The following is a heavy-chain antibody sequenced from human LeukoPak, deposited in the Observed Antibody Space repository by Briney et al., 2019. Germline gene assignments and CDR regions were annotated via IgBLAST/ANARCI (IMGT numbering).Heavy chain of an antibody. Sequence: PETLSLTCTVSGGSMNDYYWYWIRQPAGKGLECIGRIYSNGATNYNPSLKSRITMSVDTSKNQFSLTLNSVTAADTAVFYCARLYCRGGNCYSYFDSWGRGTLVTVSS. CDR2: IYSNGAT. J-gene: IGHJ4*02. D-gene: IGHD2-15*01. V-gene: IGHV4-4*07. CDR3: ARLYCRGGNCYSYFDS. CDR1: GGSMNDYY.